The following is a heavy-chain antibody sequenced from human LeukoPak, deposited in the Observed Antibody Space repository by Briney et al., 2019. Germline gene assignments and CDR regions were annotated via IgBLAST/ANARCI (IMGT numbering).Heavy chain of an antibody. CDR3: ARDQSRYCSGGSCYWFDP. Sequence: ASVKVSCKASGYTFTAYYLHWVRQAPGQGFEWMGWINPNSGATNYAQKFQDRVTVTRDTSISTAYMELTSLRSDDTAVYYCARDQSRYCSGGSCYWFDPWGQGTLVTVSS. V-gene: IGHV1-2*02. D-gene: IGHD2-15*01. CDR2: INPNSGAT. J-gene: IGHJ5*02. CDR1: GYTFTAYY.